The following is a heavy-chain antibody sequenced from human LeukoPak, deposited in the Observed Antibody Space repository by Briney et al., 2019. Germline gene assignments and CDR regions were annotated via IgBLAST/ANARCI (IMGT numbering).Heavy chain of an antibody. CDR3: ARVGAKLTGVGWYFDL. D-gene: IGHD3-9*01. CDR2: IYYSGST. CDR1: GGSINSYY. J-gene: IGHJ2*01. V-gene: IGHV4-59*01. Sequence: SETLSLTCTVSGGSINSYYWGWVRQPPGKGLEWIGYIYYSGSTTYNPSFKSRVTVSVDTSKNQFSLNLSAVTAADTAVYYCARVGAKLTGVGWYFDLWGRGTLVTVSS.